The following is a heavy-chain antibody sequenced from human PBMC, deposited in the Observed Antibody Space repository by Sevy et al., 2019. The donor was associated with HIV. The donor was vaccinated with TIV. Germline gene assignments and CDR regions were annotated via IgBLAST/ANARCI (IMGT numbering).Heavy chain of an antibody. J-gene: IGHJ6*02. CDR2: IYYSGST. CDR1: GGSISSGDYY. D-gene: IGHD3-9*01. Sequence: SETLSLTCTVSGGSISSGDYYWSWIRRPPGKGLEWIGYIYYSGSTYYNPSLKSRVTISVDTSKNQFSLKLSSVTAADTAVYYCARDRSATDWLPYGMDVWGQGTTVTVSS. V-gene: IGHV4-30-4*01. CDR3: ARDRSATDWLPYGMDV.